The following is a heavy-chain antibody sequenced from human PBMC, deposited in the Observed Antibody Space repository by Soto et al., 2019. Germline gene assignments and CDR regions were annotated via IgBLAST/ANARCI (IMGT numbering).Heavy chain of an antibody. V-gene: IGHV4-30-4*01. CDR1: GGYIRRRDYY. CDR2: IYYSGST. J-gene: IGHJ4*02. CDR3: ARTPGY. Sequence: SHTCTVSGGYIRRRDYYWSRNRQPPGKGLEWIGYIYYSGSTYYNPSLKSRVTISVDTSKNQFSLKLSSVTAADTAVYYCARTPGYWGQGTLVTVSS.